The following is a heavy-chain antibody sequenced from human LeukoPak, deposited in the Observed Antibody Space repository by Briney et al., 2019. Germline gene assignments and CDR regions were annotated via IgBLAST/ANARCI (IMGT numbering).Heavy chain of an antibody. CDR2: IWYDGSNK. V-gene: IGHV3-33*06. CDR1: GFTFSSYG. Sequence: TGGSLRLSCAASGFTFSSYGMHWVRQAPGKGLEWVAVIWYDGSNKYYADSVKGRFTISRDNSKNTLYLQMNSLRAEDTALYYCAKSPSLQAFDVWGQGTMVTVSS. CDR3: AKSPSLQAFDV. J-gene: IGHJ3*01.